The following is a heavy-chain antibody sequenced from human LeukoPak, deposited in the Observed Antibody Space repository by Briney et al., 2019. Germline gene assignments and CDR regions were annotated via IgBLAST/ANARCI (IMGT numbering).Heavy chain of an antibody. CDR3: ARLRYYYDSSGYYENWFDP. V-gene: IGHV4-38-2*02. Sequence: SETLSLTCTVSGYSISSGYYWGWIRQPPGKGLEWIGSIYHSGSTYYNPSLKSRVTISVDTSKNQFSLKLSSVTAADTAVYYCARLRYYYDSSGYYENWFDPWGQGTLVTVSS. CDR2: IYHSGST. CDR1: GYSISSGYY. D-gene: IGHD3-22*01. J-gene: IGHJ5*02.